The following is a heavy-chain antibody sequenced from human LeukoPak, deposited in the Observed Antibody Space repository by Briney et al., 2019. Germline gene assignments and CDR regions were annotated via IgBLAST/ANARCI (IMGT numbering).Heavy chain of an antibody. V-gene: IGHV4-59*01. CDR1: GGSISSYY. J-gene: IGHJ5*02. CDR3: ARGRIVVVPAAIYAWFDP. CDR2: IYYSGST. D-gene: IGHD2-2*01. Sequence: SETLSLTRTVSGGSISSYYWSWIRQPPGKGLEWIGYIYYSGSTNYNPSLKSRVTISVDTSKNQFSLKLSSVTAADTAVYYCARGRIVVVPAAIYAWFDPWGQGTLVTVSS.